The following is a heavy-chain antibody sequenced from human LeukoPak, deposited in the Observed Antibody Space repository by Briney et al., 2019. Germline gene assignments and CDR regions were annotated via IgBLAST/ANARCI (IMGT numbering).Heavy chain of an antibody. CDR2: INHSGST. D-gene: IGHD3-22*01. J-gene: IGHJ4*02. Sequence: PSETLSLTCAVYGGSFSGYYWSWIRQPPGKGLEWIGEINHSGSTNYNPSLKSRVTISVDTSKNQFSLKLSSVTAADTAVYYCAREYYYDSSANKGYFDYWGQGTLVTVSS. CDR1: GGSFSGYY. V-gene: IGHV4-34*01. CDR3: AREYYYDSSANKGYFDY.